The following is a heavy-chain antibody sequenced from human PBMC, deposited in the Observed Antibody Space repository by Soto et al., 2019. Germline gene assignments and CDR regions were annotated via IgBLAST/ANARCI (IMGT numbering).Heavy chain of an antibody. Sequence: PSETLSLTCTVSGASIITSNWWSWVRQPSGKGLEWIGEISHSGNTNYNPSLKSRVTISVDKSKSQFSLRLTSVTAADTAVYFCARGNPFYFWTPDAFEFWGRGTLVTVSS. V-gene: IGHV4-4*02. CDR2: ISHSGNT. CDR1: GASIITSNW. CDR3: ARGNPFYFWTPDAFEF. J-gene: IGHJ3*01. D-gene: IGHD3-16*01.